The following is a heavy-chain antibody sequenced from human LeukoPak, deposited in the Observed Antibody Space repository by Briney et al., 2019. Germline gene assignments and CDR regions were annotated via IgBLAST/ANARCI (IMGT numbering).Heavy chain of an antibody. CDR2: ISAYNGNT. Sequence: ASVKVSCKASGYTFTSYGISWVRQAPGQGLEWMGWISAYNGNTSYAQKLQGRVTMTTDTSTSTAYMELRSLRSDDTAVYYCARAPQGNHGYSYGLPLKYWGQGTLVTVSS. J-gene: IGHJ4*02. V-gene: IGHV1-18*01. D-gene: IGHD5-18*01. CDR3: ARAPQGNHGYSYGLPLKY. CDR1: GYTFTSYG.